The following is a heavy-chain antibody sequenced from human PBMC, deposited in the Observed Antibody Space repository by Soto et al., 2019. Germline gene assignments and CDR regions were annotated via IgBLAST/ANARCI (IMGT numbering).Heavy chain of an antibody. CDR3: ARLWVGGAFYGMYV. CDR1: CGSISSCDYY. Sequence: SETLPVTCTVSCGSISSCDYYWSWIRQPPGKGLEWIGYIYYSGSTYYNPSLKSRVTISVDTSKNQFSLKLSSVTAADTAVYYCARLWVGGAFYGMYVWGQGTTVTVS. J-gene: IGHJ6*02. CDR2: IYYSGST. V-gene: IGHV4-30-4*01. D-gene: IGHD3-16*01.